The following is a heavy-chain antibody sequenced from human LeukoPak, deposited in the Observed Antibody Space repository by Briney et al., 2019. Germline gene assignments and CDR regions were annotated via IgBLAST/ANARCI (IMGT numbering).Heavy chain of an antibody. V-gene: IGHV3-48*02. CDR1: GFTFSSYS. D-gene: IGHD6-13*01. Sequence: GGSLRLSCAASGFTFSSYSMNWVRQAPGKGLEWVSYISSSSSTIYYADSVKGRFTTSRDNAKNSLYLQMNSLRDEDTAVYYCARDRDGSSWPNWFDPWGQGTLVTVSS. CDR3: ARDRDGSSWPNWFDP. J-gene: IGHJ5*02. CDR2: ISSSSSTI.